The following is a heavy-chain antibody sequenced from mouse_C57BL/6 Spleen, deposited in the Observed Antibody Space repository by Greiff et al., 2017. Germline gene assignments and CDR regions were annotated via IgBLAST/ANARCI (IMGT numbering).Heavy chain of an antibody. CDR2: LNPYNGGT. CDR3: ARWDTTLVPY. J-gene: IGHJ3*01. CDR1: GYTFTDYY. D-gene: IGHD1-1*01. Sequence: EVKLQESGPVLVKPGASVKMSCKASGYTFTDYYMNWVKPRHGQSLEWSGVLNPYNGGTSYNQTFKGKATLTVDKSSSTAYMELNSLTSEDSAVYYCARWDTTLVPYWGQGTLVTVSA. V-gene: IGHV1-19*01.